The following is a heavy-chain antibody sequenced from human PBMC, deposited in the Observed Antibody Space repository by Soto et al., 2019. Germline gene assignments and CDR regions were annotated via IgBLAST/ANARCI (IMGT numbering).Heavy chain of an antibody. CDR2: ISGSGGST. J-gene: IGHJ4*02. CDR1: GFTFSSYA. CDR3: AKSIYWNLVPAHFDY. Sequence: GGSLRLSCAASGFTFSSYAMSWVRQAPGKGLEWVSAISGSGGSTYYADSVKGRFTISRGNSKNTLYLQMNSLRAEDTAVYYCAKSIYWNLVPAHFDYWGQGTLVTVSS. D-gene: IGHD1-1*01. V-gene: IGHV3-23*01.